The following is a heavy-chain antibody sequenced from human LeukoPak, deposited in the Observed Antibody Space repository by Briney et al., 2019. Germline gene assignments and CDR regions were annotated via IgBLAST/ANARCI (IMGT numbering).Heavy chain of an antibody. CDR3: ARGRGSSWYDRWGYYFDY. CDR1: GFTISSYS. CDR2: ISSSSSYI. D-gene: IGHD6-13*01. Sequence: GGSLSLSCAASGFTISSYSMNWIRKAPGKGLGWVSSISSSSSYIYYADSVKGRFTISRDNAKNSLYLQMNSLRAEDTAVYYCARGRGSSWYDRWGYYFDYWGQGTLVTVSS. V-gene: IGHV3-21*01. J-gene: IGHJ4*02.